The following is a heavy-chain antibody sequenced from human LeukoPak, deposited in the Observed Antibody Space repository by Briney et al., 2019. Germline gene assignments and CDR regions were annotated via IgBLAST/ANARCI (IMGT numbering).Heavy chain of an antibody. V-gene: IGHV4-28*01. J-gene: IGHJ3*02. Sequence: SETLSLTCAVPGYSISGSNWWGWIRQPPGKGLEWIGYIYYSGCTYYQPSLKSRVTMSVDTSKNQFSLKLSSVTAVDTALYYCARYTTSWYTFDIRGQGTMVTVCS. CDR1: GYSISGSNW. CDR3: ARYTTSWYTFDI. CDR2: IYYSGCT. D-gene: IGHD6-13*01.